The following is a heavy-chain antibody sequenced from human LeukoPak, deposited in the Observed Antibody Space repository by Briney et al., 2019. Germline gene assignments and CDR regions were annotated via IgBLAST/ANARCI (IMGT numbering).Heavy chain of an antibody. CDR1: GGSISSYY. CDR2: IYTSGST. CDR3: ARGRGYGLYYYYYGMDV. J-gene: IGHJ6*02. Sequence: SETLSLTCTVSGGSISSYYWSWIRQPAGKGLERIGRIYTSGSTNYNPSLKSRVTMSVDTSKNQFSLKLSSVTAADTAVYYCARGRGYGLYYYYYGMDVWGQGTTVTVPS. V-gene: IGHV4-4*07. D-gene: IGHD5-18*01.